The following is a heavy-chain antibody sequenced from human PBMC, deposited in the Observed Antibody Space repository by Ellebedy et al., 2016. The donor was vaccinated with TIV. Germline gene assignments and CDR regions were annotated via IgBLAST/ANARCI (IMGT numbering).Heavy chain of an antibody. V-gene: IGHV1-18*04. CDR3: ARDSVLWFGELLGY. J-gene: IGHJ4*02. CDR2: ISAYNGNT. D-gene: IGHD3-10*01. Sequence: ASVKVSCKASGYTFTAYYMHWVRQAPGQGLEWMGWISAYNGNTNYAQKLQGRVTMTTDTSTSTAYMELRSLRSDDTAVYYCARDSVLWFGELLGYWGQGTLVTVSS. CDR1: GYTFTAYY.